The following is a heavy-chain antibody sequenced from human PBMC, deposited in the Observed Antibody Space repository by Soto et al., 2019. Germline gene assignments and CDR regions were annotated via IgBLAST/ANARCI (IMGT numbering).Heavy chain of an antibody. V-gene: IGHV1-69*12. D-gene: IGHD3-22*01. CDR3: RYYDSSGYYGAFDI. CDR2: IIPIFGTA. J-gene: IGHJ3*02. CDR1: GGTFSSYA. Sequence: QVQLVQSGAEVKKPGSSVKVSCKASGGTFSSYAISWVRQAPGQGLEWMGGIIPIFGTANYAQKFQGRVTXXAXEXXSTADMELSSLRSEDTAVYYCRYYDSSGYYGAFDIWGQGTMVTVSS.